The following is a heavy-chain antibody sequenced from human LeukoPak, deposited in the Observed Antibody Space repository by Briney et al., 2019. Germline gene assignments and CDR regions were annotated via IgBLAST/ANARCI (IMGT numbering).Heavy chain of an antibody. CDR2: ISGSGGST. CDR3: ARASWGSYRYEDY. V-gene: IGHV3-23*01. Sequence: GGSLRLSCAASGFTFSSYAMSWVRQAPGKGLEWVSAISGSGGSTYYADSVKGRFTISRDNSKNTLYLQMNSLRAEDTAVYYCARASWGSYRYEDYWGQGTLVTVSS. CDR1: GFTFSSYA. D-gene: IGHD3-16*02. J-gene: IGHJ4*02.